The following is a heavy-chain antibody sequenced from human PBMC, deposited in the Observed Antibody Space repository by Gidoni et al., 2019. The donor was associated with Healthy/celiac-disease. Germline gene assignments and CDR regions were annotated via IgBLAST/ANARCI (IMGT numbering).Heavy chain of an antibody. CDR3: ITAGSVAAAGTESRDY. J-gene: IGHJ4*02. D-gene: IGHD6-13*01. CDR1: GFTFSGSA. V-gene: IGHV3-73*02. CDR2: IRSKANSYAT. Sequence: EVQLVESGGGLVQPGGSLKLSCAASGFTFSGSAMHWVRQASGKGLEWVGRIRSKANSYATAYAASVKGRFTISRDDSKNTAYLQMNSLKTEDTAVYYCITAGSVAAAGTESRDYWGQGTLVTVSS.